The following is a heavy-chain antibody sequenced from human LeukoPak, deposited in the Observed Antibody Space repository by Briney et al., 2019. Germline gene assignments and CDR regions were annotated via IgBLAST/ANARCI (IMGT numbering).Heavy chain of an antibody. V-gene: IGHV3-30*18. CDR3: AKVSGVGTAMMYYFDY. CDR1: GFTFSSYG. J-gene: IGHJ4*02. CDR2: ISYDGSNK. D-gene: IGHD5-18*01. Sequence: GGSLRLSCAASGFTFSSYGMHWVRQAPGKGLEWVAVISYDGSNKYYADSVKGRFTISRDNSKNTLYLQMNSLRAEDTAVYYCAKVSGVGTAMMYYFDYWGQGTLVTVSS.